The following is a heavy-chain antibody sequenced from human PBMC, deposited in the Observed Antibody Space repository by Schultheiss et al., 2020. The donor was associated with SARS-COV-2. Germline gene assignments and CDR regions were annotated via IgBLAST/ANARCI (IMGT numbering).Heavy chain of an antibody. V-gene: IGHV3-74*01. D-gene: IGHD3-10*01. CDR2: INSDGSST. CDR1: GFTFSSYS. J-gene: IGHJ3*02. CDR3: AGDRFDYGSGSYYNVGALDI. Sequence: GGSLRLSCAASGFTFSSYSMNWVRQAPGKGLEWVSRINSDGSSTSYADSVKGRFTISRDNAKNTLYLQMNSLRAEDTAVYYCAGDRFDYGSGSYYNVGALDIWGQGTMVTVSS.